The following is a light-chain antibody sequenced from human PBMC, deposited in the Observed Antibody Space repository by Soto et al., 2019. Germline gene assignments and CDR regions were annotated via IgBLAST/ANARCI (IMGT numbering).Light chain of an antibody. V-gene: IGKV1-39*01. CDR3: QQSFSPLPIT. Sequence: DIPMSQSPSSLSASVGDRVTITCRASQNIFNYVNWYQQKPGKAPRLLIFTASSLRSGVPSRFSGSGSGTDFTLTINTLQSEDFATYFCQQSFSPLPITFGQGTRLEI. J-gene: IGKJ5*01. CDR1: QNIFNY. CDR2: TAS.